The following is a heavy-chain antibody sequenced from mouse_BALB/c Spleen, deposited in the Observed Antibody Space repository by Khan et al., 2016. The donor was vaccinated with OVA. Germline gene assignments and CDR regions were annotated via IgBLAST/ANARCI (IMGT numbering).Heavy chain of an antibody. CDR2: INPTSGYT. V-gene: IGHV1-7*01. CDR1: GYTFTTYW. J-gene: IGHJ2*01. CDR3: TRDRIDY. Sequence: QMQLQQSGAELAKPGASVKMSCKASGYTFTTYWMHWVKQRPGQGLEWIGYINPTSGYTDYNDKFKGRATLSADKSSSTAYMQLNSLTSEDSAVYYCTRDRIDYWGQGTTLTVSS.